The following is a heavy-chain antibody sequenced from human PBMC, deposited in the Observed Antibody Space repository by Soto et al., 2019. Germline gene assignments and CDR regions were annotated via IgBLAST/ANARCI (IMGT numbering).Heavy chain of an antibody. J-gene: IGHJ4*02. CDR3: ATRIGTIDY. CDR2: IKKKSDGGTT. CDR1: GFSVNNAW. V-gene: IGHV3-15*01. Sequence: GGSLRLSCAGSGFSVNNAWMTWVRQAPGQGLECVARIKKKSDGGTTEYAAPVKGRFTISRDDSTNTLYLQMNSLKTEDTALYYCATRIGTIDYWGQGALVTVSS.